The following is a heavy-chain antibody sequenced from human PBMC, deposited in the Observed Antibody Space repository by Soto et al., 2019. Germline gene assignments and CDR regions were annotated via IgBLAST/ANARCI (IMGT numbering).Heavy chain of an antibody. J-gene: IGHJ6*02. CDR2: IIPIFGTA. V-gene: IGHV1-69*01. CDR1: GGTFSSYA. Sequence: QVQLVQSGAEVKKPGSSVKVSCKASGGTFSSYAISWVRQAPGQGLEWMGGIIPIFGTANYAQKFQGRVTITADESTSTAYIELSSLRSEDTAVYYCARDGPTGSPTYYYYYGMDVWGQGTTVTVSS. D-gene: IGHD4-17*01. CDR3: ARDGPTGSPTYYYYYGMDV.